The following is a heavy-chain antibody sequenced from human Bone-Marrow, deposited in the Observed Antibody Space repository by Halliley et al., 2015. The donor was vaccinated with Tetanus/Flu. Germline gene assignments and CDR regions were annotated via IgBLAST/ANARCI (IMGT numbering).Heavy chain of an antibody. J-gene: IGHJ4*02. CDR2: FYYSGST. D-gene: IGHD2-2*02. CDR3: ARVSLGYCSSGSCYSPYFDY. CDR1: GDSVSSSSYY. V-gene: IGHV4-61*01. Sequence: TLSLTCIVSGDSVSSSSYYWSWIRQPPGKGLEWIGYFYYSGSTNNNPSLKSRVTISVDTSENQFSLKLSSVTAADTAVYYCARVSLGYCSSGSCYSPYFDYWGQGTLVTVSS.